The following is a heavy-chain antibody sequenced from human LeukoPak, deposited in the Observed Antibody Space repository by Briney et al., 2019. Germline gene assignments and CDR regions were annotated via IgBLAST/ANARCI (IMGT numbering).Heavy chain of an antibody. V-gene: IGHV4-59*01. D-gene: IGHD3-10*01. CDR1: GGSISSYY. CDR3: ARGSIYYGPGSYQAHFDY. J-gene: IGHJ4*02. Sequence: PSETLSLTCTVSGGSISSYYWSWIRQPPGKGLEWIGYIYYSGSTNYNPSLKSRVTVSVDTSKNQFSLKLSSVTAADTAVYYCARGSIYYGPGSYQAHFDYRGQGTLVTVSS. CDR2: IYYSGST.